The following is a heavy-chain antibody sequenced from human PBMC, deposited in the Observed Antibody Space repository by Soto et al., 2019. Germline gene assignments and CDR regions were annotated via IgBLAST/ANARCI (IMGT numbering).Heavy chain of an antibody. J-gene: IGHJ6*02. Sequence: QVQLQQWGAGLLKPSETLSLTCAVYGGSFSGYYWSWIRQPPGKGLEWIGEINHSGSTNYNPSLKSRVTISVDTSKNQFSLKLSSVTAADTAVYYCARGGSFPVTTAVRGEYYYYGMDVWGQGTTVTVSS. CDR1: GGSFSGYY. D-gene: IGHD4-17*01. V-gene: IGHV4-34*01. CDR3: ARGGSFPVTTAVRGEYYYYGMDV. CDR2: INHSGST.